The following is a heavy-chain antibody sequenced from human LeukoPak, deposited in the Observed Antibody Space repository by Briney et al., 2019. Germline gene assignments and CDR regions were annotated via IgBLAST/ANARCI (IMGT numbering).Heavy chain of an antibody. V-gene: IGHV4-59*01. J-gene: IGHJ6*02. CDR1: GGSISSYY. D-gene: IGHD1-7*01. CDR2: IYYSGST. Sequence: SETLSLTCSVSGGSISSYYWSWIRQPPGKGLEWIGYIYYSGSTNYNPSLKSRVTISVDTSKNQFSLKLSSVTAADAAVYYCARDNWNYGSSMDVWGQGTTVTVSS. CDR3: ARDNWNYGSSMDV.